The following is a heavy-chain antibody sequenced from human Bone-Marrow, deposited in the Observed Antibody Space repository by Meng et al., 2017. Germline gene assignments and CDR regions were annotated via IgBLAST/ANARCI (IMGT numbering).Heavy chain of an antibody. D-gene: IGHD3-10*01. CDR1: GFTVNSNS. V-gene: IGHV3-66*02. J-gene: IGHJ3*02. CDR3: ARVRGGDAFDI. Sequence: EVQLVESGGGLVQPGEPLTLSCEASGFTVNSNSMSWVRQAPRKGLEWVSVTYSGGSTYFADSVKGRFTISRDNSKNTLFLQMNSLRDEDTAVYYCARVRGGDAFDIWGPGTMVTVSS. CDR2: TYSGGST.